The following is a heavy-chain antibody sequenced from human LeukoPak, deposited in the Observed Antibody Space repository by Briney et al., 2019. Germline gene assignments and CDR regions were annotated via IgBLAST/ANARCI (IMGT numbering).Heavy chain of an antibody. CDR1: GGTFSSYA. V-gene: IGHV1-69*05. CDR2: IIPIFGTA. CDR3: ARDTFFSCSSTSCSDY. D-gene: IGHD2-2*01. J-gene: IGHJ4*02. Sequence: SVKVSCKASGGTFSSYAISWVRQAPGQGLEWVGRIIPIFGTANYAQKFQGRVTITTDESTSTAYMELSSLRSEDTAVYYCARDTFFSCSSTSCSDYWGQGTLVTVSS.